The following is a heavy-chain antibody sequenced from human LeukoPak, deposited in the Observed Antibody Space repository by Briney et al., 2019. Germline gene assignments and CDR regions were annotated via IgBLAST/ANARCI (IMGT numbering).Heavy chain of an antibody. CDR2: MNPNSGNT. J-gene: IGHJ4*02. CDR3: ARGPSYGSGSYY. CDR1: GYTFTSYD. D-gene: IGHD3-10*01. Sequence: ASVKVSCKASGYTFTSYDINWVRQATGQGLEWMGWMNPNSGNTGYAQKFQGRVTMTRNTSISTAYMELSSLRSEDTAAYYCARGPSYGSGSYYWGQGTLVTVSS. V-gene: IGHV1-8*01.